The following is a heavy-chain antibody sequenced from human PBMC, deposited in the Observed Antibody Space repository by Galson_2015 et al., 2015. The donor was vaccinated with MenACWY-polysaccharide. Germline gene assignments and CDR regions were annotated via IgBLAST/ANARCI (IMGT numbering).Heavy chain of an antibody. J-gene: IGHJ4*02. CDR3: AASKGFVWGSLPLPDF. V-gene: IGHV4-59*01. CDR1: GASINSYY. Sequence: SETLSLTCSVSGASINSYYWSWIRQSPGKGLEWIAFIFHTGRTNHNPSLTGRVTISIDTSKDQFSLRLTSVTAADTAMYYCAASKGFVWGSLPLPDFWGQGTLVTVSP. D-gene: IGHD3-16*01. CDR2: IFHTGRT.